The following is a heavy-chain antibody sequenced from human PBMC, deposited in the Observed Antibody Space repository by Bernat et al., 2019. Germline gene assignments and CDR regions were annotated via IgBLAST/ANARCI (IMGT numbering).Heavy chain of an antibody. CDR3: AKDAIPRNQRWDAFDI. Sequence: EVQLLESGGGLVQPGGSLRLSCAASGFTFNIYAMYWVRQAPGKGLEWVSAIGGGNDIFYADSVRGRFIDSRDDSKNTVYLQMNSLRAEDTAVYYCAKDAIPRNQRWDAFDIWGQGTMVTVSS. J-gene: IGHJ3*02. CDR2: IGGGNDI. D-gene: IGHD4-23*01. CDR1: GFTFNIYA. V-gene: IGHV3-23*01.